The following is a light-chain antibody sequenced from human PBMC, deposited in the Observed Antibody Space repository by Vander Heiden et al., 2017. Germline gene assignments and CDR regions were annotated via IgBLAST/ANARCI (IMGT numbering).Light chain of an antibody. CDR3: QQSDSLPHT. CDR2: AAS. CDR1: QSISSY. J-gene: IGKJ4*01. Sequence: DIQMTQSPSSLSASVGDRVTITCRASQSISSYLNWYQQKPGKAPRLLIYAASSLQSGVPSRFSGSGSGTEFTLTISSLQPEDFVTYFCQQSDSLPHTFGGGTKVEIK. V-gene: IGKV1-39*01.